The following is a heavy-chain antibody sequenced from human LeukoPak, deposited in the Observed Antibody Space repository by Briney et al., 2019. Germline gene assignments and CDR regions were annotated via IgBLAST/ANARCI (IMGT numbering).Heavy chain of an antibody. CDR2: IIPIFGTA. D-gene: IGHD1-14*01. CDR3: ARDTTRPYYYYGMDV. J-gene: IGHJ6*02. CDR1: GGTFSSYA. Sequence: GASVKVSCKASGGTFSSYAISWVRQAPGQGLEWMGGIIPIFGTANYAQKFQGRVTITADESTSTAYMELCSLRSEDTAVYYCARDTTRPYYYYGMDVWGQGTTVTVSS. V-gene: IGHV1-69*13.